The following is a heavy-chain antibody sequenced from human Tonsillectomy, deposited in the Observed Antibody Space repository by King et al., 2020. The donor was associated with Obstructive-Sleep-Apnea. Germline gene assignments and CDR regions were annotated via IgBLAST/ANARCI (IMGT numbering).Heavy chain of an antibody. V-gene: IGHV3-30*04. D-gene: IGHD3-10*01. CDR1: GFTFSSYV. Sequence: HVQLVESGGGVVQPGRSLRLSCAASGFTFSSYVIHWVRQAPGKGLEWVAVISYDGSNKYYADSVKGRFTISRDNSKNTQYLQMNSLRTEDTAVYYCARDREGGLDPWGQGTLVTVSS. J-gene: IGHJ5*02. CDR3: ARDREGGLDP. CDR2: ISYDGSNK.